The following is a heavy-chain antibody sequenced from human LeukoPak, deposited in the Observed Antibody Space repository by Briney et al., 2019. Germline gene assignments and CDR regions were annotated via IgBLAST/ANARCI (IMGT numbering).Heavy chain of an antibody. J-gene: IGHJ4*02. D-gene: IGHD6-13*01. CDR1: GYTFTGYY. CDR2: INPNSGGT. Sequence: ASVKVSCKASGYTFTGYYMHWVRQAPGQGLEWMGWINPNSGGTNYAQKFQGRVTMTRDTSISTAYMELSSLRSEDTAVYYCAAVSIAAAGTVPDYWGQGTLVTVSS. CDR3: AAVSIAAAGTVPDY. V-gene: IGHV1-2*02.